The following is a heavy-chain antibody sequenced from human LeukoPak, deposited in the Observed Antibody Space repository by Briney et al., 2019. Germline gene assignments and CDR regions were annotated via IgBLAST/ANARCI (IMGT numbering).Heavy chain of an antibody. CDR1: GFTFSSYE. D-gene: IGHD6-19*01. V-gene: IGHV3-48*03. CDR3: ARESIAVAGAPFDY. Sequence: GGSLRLSCAVSGFTFSSYEMNWVRQAPGKGLEWVSYISSGSTIYDADSVKGRFTISRDNAKNSLYLQMNSLRAEDTAVYYCARESIAVAGAPFDYWGQGTLVTVSS. CDR2: ISSGSTI. J-gene: IGHJ4*02.